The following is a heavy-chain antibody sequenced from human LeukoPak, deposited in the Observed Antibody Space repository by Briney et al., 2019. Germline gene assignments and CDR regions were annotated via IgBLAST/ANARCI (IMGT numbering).Heavy chain of an antibody. J-gene: IGHJ5*02. CDR2: IYHSGST. D-gene: IGHD4-17*01. V-gene: IGHV4-59*13. CDR1: GSSISSFY. Sequence: SATLSLTCTVSGSSISSFYWSWIRQPPGKGLEWIGYIYHSGSTKYNPSLKTRAPISADTSKNQVSLKLSSVTAADTAVYYCARGSWAPAMTTPPPDFDPWGQGALVIVSS. CDR3: ARGSWAPAMTTPPPDFDP.